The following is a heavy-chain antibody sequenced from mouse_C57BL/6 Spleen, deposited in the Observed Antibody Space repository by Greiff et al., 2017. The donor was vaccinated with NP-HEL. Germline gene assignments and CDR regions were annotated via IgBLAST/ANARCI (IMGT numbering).Heavy chain of an antibody. V-gene: IGHV1-50*01. CDR1: GYTFTSYW. CDR3: ARCGVVATDDY. J-gene: IGHJ2*01. D-gene: IGHD1-1*01. CDR2: IDPSDSYT. Sequence: QVQLQQPGAELVKPGASVKLSCKASGYTFTSYWMQWVKQRPGQGLEWIGEIDPSDSYTNYNQKFKGKATLTVDTSSSTAYMQLSSLTSEDSAVYYCARCGVVATDDYWGQGTTLTVSS.